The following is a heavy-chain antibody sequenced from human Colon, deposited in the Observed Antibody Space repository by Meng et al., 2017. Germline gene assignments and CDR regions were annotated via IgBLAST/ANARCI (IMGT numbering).Heavy chain of an antibody. D-gene: IGHD3-16*01. CDR2: ISAISAYI. CDR1: GFTFSSHT. V-gene: IGHV3-21*04. J-gene: IGHJ4*02. CDR3: ARGKGGDHRVGDF. Sequence: GESLKISCAASGFTFSSHTMNWVRQAPGKGLEWVSSISAISAYIYYADSVKGRFTISRDNANNSLSLDMTNLSAEDTAIYYCARGKGGDHRVGDFWGQGTPVTVSS.